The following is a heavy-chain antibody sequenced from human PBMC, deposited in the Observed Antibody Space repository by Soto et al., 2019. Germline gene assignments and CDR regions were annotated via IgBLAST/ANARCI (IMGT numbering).Heavy chain of an antibody. Sequence: GGSLRLSCAASGITVSSNYMSWVRQAPGKGLEWVSVIYSGGSTYYADSVKGRFTISRDNSKNTLYLQMNSLRAEDTAVYYCARDADYYDSSGYYYYWGQGTLVTVSS. CDR3: ARDADYYDSSGYYYY. D-gene: IGHD3-22*01. CDR2: IYSGGST. V-gene: IGHV3-53*01. J-gene: IGHJ4*02. CDR1: GITVSSNY.